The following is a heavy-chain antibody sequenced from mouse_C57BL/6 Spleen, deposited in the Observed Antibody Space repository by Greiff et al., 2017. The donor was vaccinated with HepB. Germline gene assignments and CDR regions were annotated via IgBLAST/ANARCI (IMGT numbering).Heavy chain of an antibody. CDR1: GYTFTSYW. V-gene: IGHV1-74*01. CDR3: AIGYYGSSLCAY. D-gene: IGHD1-1*01. CDR2: IHPSDSDT. Sequence: QVQLQQPGAELVKPGASVKVSCKASGYTFTSYWMHWVRQRPGQGLEWIGRIHPSDSDTNYNQKFKGKATLTVDKSSSTAYVQLSSLTSEDTAVYYCAIGYYGSSLCAYGGQGTLVTVSA. J-gene: IGHJ3*01.